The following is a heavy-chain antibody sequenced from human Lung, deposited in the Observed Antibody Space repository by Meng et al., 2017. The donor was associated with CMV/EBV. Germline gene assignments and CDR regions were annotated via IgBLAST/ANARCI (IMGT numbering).Heavy chain of an antibody. J-gene: IGHJ4*01. CDR3: AKSSDNGWSS. CDR1: GYTFCGFY. V-gene: IGHV1-2*06. D-gene: IGHD6-19*01. CDR2: VNPVSDDT. Sequence: VQLVQSGAEVKRPGASVKISCQASGYTFCGFYMNWARQAPGHGLEWLGRVNPVSDDTHYAQKFVGRLTVTRGATINTAFMELTSLRPDDTAVYYCAKSSDNGWSSWGPGTLVTVSS.